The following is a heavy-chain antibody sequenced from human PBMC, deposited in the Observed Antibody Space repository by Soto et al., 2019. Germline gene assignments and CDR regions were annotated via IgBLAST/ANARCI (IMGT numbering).Heavy chain of an antibody. D-gene: IGHD2-8*01. CDR1: GYTFNRYG. Sequence: GASVKVSRKAAGYTFNRYGISWVRQAPGQGLEWMGWISGYNGDTNYAQKFQDRVSMTIDTSTGTAYMELRSLTSDDTAIYYCAKNGQPPYYYYGLDVWG. CDR3: AKNGQPPYYYYGLDV. J-gene: IGHJ6*02. V-gene: IGHV1-18*01. CDR2: ISGYNGDT.